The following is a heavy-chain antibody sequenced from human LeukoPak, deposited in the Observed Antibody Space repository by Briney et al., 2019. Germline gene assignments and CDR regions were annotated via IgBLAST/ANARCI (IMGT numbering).Heavy chain of an antibody. Sequence: PSETLSLTCAVYGGSFSGYYWSWIRQPPGKGLEWIGEINHSGSTNYNPSLKSRVTISVDTSKNQFSLKLSSVTAADTAVYYCARVGVGTATPIDYWGQGTLVTVSS. D-gene: IGHD5-12*01. CDR3: ARVGVGTATPIDY. CDR1: GGSFSGYY. CDR2: INHSGST. V-gene: IGHV4-34*01. J-gene: IGHJ4*02.